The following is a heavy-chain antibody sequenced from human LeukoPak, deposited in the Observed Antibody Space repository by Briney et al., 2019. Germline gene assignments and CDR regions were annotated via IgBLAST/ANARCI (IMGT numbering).Heavy chain of an antibody. CDR2: INPSGGST. V-gene: IGHV1-46*01. Sequence: ASVKVSCKASGYTFTSYYMHWVRQAPGQGLEWMGIINPSGGSTNYAQKFQGRVTMTRDTSATTVYLDLSGLTFEDTAVYYCASDVAREFDHWGQGTLVTVSS. D-gene: IGHD5-24*01. CDR3: ASDVAREFDH. J-gene: IGHJ4*02. CDR1: GYTFTSYY.